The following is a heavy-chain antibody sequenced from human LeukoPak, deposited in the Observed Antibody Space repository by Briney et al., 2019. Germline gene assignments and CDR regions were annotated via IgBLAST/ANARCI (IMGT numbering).Heavy chain of an antibody. CDR1: GFIFNSYA. CDR2: MSTTGKTI. Sequence: GGSLRLSXAASGFIFNSYAMNWVGQAPGRGLEWVSYMSTTGKTIYYADSVKGRFTISRDNAEKSLYLQMNGLRAEDTGTYYCARGRCGGDCSVTGSVDHYYYMDVWGKGTTVTVSS. CDR3: ARGRCGGDCSVTGSVDHYYYMDV. J-gene: IGHJ6*03. D-gene: IGHD2-21*02. V-gene: IGHV3-48*03.